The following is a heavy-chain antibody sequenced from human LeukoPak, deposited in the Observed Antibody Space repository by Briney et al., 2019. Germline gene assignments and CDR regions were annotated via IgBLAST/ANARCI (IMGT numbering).Heavy chain of an antibody. CDR3: ATSSSTVTTHH. CDR1: GYTFTGYY. D-gene: IGHD4-17*01. V-gene: IGHV1-24*01. Sequence: ASVKVSCKASGYTFTGYYMHWVRQAPGQGLEWMGGFDPEDGETIYAQKFQGRVTMTEDTSTDTAYMELSSLRSEDTAVYYCATSSSTVTTHHWGQGTLVTVSS. J-gene: IGHJ5*02. CDR2: FDPEDGET.